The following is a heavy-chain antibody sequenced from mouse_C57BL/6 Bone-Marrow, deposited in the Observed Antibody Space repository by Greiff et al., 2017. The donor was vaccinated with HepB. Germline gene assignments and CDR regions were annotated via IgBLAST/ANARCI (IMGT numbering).Heavy chain of an antibody. CDR1: GFTFSDYG. Sequence: DVNLVESGGGLVKPGGSLKLSCAASGFTFSDYGMHWVRQAPEKGLEWVAYISSGSSTIYYADTVKGRFTISRDNAKNTLFLQMTSLRSEDTAMYYCARWDYYGSSPYYFDYWGQGTTLTVSS. V-gene: IGHV5-17*01. CDR2: ISSGSSTI. CDR3: ARWDYYGSSPYYFDY. D-gene: IGHD1-1*01. J-gene: IGHJ2*01.